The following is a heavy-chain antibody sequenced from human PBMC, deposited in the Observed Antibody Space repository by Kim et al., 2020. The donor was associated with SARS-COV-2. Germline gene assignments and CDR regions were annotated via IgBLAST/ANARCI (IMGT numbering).Heavy chain of an antibody. D-gene: IGHD2-15*01. CDR3: ARRVHCSGGSCSSNSNWFDP. CDR1: GYTFTSYD. CDR2: MNPNSGNT. V-gene: IGHV1-8*01. J-gene: IGHJ5*02. Sequence: ASVKVSCKASGYTFTSYDINWVRQATGQGLEWMGWMNPNSGNTGYAQKFQGRVTMTRNTSISTAYMELSSLRSEDTAVYYCARRVHCSGGSCSSNSNWFDPWGQGTLVTVSS.